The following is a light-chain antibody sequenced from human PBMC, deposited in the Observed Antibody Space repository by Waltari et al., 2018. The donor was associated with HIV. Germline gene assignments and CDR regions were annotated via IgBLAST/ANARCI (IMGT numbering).Light chain of an antibody. CDR3: QVWESRIEHMV. Sequence: SYVLTQPPSVSVAPGQTARITCSGNNIGSKGVHWYQHKPGQAPVLVVHDDSDRPSGIPDQFSGYKSGSTATLSISGAEVGDEADYYCQVWESRIEHMVFGGGTKLTVL. V-gene: IGLV3-21*02. CDR1: NIGSKG. J-gene: IGLJ2*01. CDR2: DDS.